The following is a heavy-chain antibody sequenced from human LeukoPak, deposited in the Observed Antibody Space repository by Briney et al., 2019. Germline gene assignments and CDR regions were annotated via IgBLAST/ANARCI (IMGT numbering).Heavy chain of an antibody. J-gene: IGHJ5*02. CDR1: GGFISSSSYY. D-gene: IGHD6-13*01. CDR3: ARRNGDPAAGTVWFDP. CDR2: IYYSGST. Sequence: SETLSLTCTVSGGFISSSSYYWGWIRQPPGKGLEWIGSIYYSGSTYYNPSLKSRVTISVDTSKNQFSLKLSSVTAADTAVYYCARRNGDPAAGTVWFDPWGQGTLVTVSS. V-gene: IGHV4-39*01.